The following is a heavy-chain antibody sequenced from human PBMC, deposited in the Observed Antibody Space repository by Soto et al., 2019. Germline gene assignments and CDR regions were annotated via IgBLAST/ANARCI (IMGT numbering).Heavy chain of an antibody. D-gene: IGHD5-18*01. CDR3: ARQPMKAMVAFDI. CDR1: GYSFTSYW. Sequence: GESLKVSCKGSGYSFTSYWIGWVRQMPGKGLEWMGIIYPGDSDTRYSPSFQGQVTISADKAISTAYLQWSSLKASDTAMYYCARQPMKAMVAFDIWGQGTMVTVSS. V-gene: IGHV5-51*01. CDR2: IYPGDSDT. J-gene: IGHJ3*02.